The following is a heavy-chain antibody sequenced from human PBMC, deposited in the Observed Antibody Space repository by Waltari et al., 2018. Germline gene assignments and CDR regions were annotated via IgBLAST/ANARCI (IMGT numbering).Heavy chain of an antibody. V-gene: IGHV3-23*01. J-gene: IGHJ4*02. CDR1: GFTFSSYA. Sequence: EVQLLESGGGLVQPGGSLRLSCAASGFTFSSYAMSWVRQAPGKGLEWVSAISGSGGSTYYADSGKGRFTISGDNSKNTLYLQMNSLRAEDTAVYYCAKFALTVPSYYGRSEDPVDYWGQGTLVTVSS. CDR3: AKFALTVPSYYGRSEDPVDY. D-gene: IGHD3-3*01. CDR2: ISGSGGST.